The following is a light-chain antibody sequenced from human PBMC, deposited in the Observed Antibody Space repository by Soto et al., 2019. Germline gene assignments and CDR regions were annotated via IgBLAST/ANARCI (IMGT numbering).Light chain of an antibody. V-gene: IGKV3-11*01. CDR1: QSVSSL. Sequence: EIVLTQSPATLSLSPGESATLSCRASQSVSSLLAWYQHQPGQAPRLLIYDATNRATGIPARFSGSGSGTDFTLTISSLEPEDFAFYYCQQRSNWLTFGGGTKVEIK. CDR2: DAT. CDR3: QQRSNWLT. J-gene: IGKJ4*01.